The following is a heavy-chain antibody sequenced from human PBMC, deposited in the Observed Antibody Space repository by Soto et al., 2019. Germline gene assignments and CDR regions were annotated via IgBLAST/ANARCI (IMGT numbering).Heavy chain of an antibody. D-gene: IGHD5-12*01. Sequence: QVQLVQSGAEVKKPGSSVKVPCKASGGTFSSHIISWVRQAPGQGLEWMGRIIPILGAPVYAQNFQGRLTFSADKVTSTAYMELSSLKSEDTAIYFCARERKTQVATTCAFDIWGQGTMVTVSS. CDR1: GGTFSSHI. CDR3: ARERKTQVATTCAFDI. CDR2: IIPILGAP. V-gene: IGHV1-69*08. J-gene: IGHJ3*02.